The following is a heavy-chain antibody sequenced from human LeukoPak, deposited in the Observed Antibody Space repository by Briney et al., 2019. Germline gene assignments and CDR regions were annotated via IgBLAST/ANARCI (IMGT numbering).Heavy chain of an antibody. J-gene: IGHJ4*02. CDR2: ISNTATTI. CDR1: GFTFSDYY. CDR3: ARDNSGAYGD. Sequence: AGGSLRLSCAASGFTFSDYYMMWIRQAPGKGLEWISYISNTATTIYYADSVKGRFTISRDNDKNLLFLQMNRLRVEDTAVYYCARDNSGAYGDSGQGTLVTVSS. D-gene: IGHD1-26*01. V-gene: IGHV3-11*01.